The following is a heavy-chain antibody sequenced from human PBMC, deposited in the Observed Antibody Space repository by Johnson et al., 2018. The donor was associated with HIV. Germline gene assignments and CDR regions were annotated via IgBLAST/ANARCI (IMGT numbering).Heavy chain of an antibody. Sequence: VQLVESGGGLAQPGWSLRLSCVGSGLTFSSYAMSWVRQAPGKGLEWVSGIGGSGGSTHYADSVKGRFTISRDNSKNTLYLQMNSLRADDTAVYYCVREDGAFDLWGQGTVVTVSS. J-gene: IGHJ3*01. CDR1: GLTFSSYA. D-gene: IGHD1-26*01. CDR2: IGGSGGST. CDR3: VREDGAFDL. V-gene: IGHV3-23*04.